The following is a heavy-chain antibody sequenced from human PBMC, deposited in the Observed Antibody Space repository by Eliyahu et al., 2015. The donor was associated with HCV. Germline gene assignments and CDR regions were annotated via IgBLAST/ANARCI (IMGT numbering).Heavy chain of an antibody. CDR1: GYVFANYW. CDR3: ARRSYNWEDGKKGGVDF. Sequence: DVQLVQSGAELKKPGEYLKISCKASGYVFANYWIGWVRQMPGRGLEWMGIISPYDXDTKXRPSFQGRVTISADKSIDTAYLQWRSLKTSDTAIYYCARRSYNWEDGKKGGVDFWGQGTLVTVTS. V-gene: IGHV5-51*03. CDR2: ISPYDXDT. D-gene: IGHD1-20*01. J-gene: IGHJ4*02.